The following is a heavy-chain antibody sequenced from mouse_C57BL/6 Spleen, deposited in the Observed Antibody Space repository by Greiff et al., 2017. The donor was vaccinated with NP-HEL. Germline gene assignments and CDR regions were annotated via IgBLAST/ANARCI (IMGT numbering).Heavy chain of an antibody. Sequence: QVQLQQPGAELVMPGASVKLSCKASGYTFTSYWMHWVKQRPGQGLEWIGEIDPSDSYTNYNQKFKGKSTLTVDKSSSTAYMQLSSLTSEDSAVYYCARGRRTYDGFDDWGQGTTLTVSS. D-gene: IGHD1-1*01. CDR1: GYTFTSYW. CDR3: ARGRRTYDGFDD. J-gene: IGHJ2*01. CDR2: IDPSDSYT. V-gene: IGHV1-69*01.